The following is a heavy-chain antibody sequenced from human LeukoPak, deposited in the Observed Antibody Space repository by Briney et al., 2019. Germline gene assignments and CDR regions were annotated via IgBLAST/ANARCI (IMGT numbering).Heavy chain of an antibody. Sequence: SETLSLTCVVYGGSFSGYYWSWIRQSPGKGLEWIGEINHRGSTNYNPSLKSRVTISVDTSKNQFSLKLSSVTAADTAVYYCARHFTYYYGSGTYARYYYYYMDVWGKGTTVTISS. CDR2: INHRGST. V-gene: IGHV4-34*01. CDR3: ARHFTYYYGSGTYARYYYYYMDV. CDR1: GGSFSGYY. J-gene: IGHJ6*03. D-gene: IGHD3-10*01.